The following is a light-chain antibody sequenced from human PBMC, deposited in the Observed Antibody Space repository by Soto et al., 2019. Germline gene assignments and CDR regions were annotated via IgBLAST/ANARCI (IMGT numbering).Light chain of an antibody. Sequence: DIQMTQSPSSLSASVGDRVTITCPASQSISNYLCWYQQKPGKAPKLLIYAASSLQSGVPSRFSGSGSGTDFTLTISSLEPEDSAVYYCQQRHMWPITFGQGTRLEIK. J-gene: IGKJ5*01. CDR3: QQRHMWPIT. V-gene: IGKV1-39*01. CDR1: QSISNY. CDR2: AAS.